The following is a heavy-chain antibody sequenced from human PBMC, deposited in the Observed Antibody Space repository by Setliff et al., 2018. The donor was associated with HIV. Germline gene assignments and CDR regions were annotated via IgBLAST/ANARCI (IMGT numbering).Heavy chain of an antibody. Sequence: PSETLSLTCTVSGGSISSSTYYWGWIRQPPGKGLEWIGNIYYSASTYYNPSHTSRLTMSVDTAKNRFSLKLISVTAADTAVYYCARDRALRFSQSPYTLWGPGTLVTVSS. CDR3: ARDRALRFSQSPYTL. D-gene: IGHD2-2*02. J-gene: IGHJ4*02. V-gene: IGHV4-39*07. CDR2: IYYSAST. CDR1: GGSISSSTYY.